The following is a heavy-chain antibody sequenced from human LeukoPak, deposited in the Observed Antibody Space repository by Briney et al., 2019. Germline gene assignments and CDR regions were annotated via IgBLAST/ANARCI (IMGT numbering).Heavy chain of an antibody. V-gene: IGHV3-11*01. D-gene: IGHD2-2*01. CDR2: ISSSGGPI. CDR3: AGKSPAAAAFDY. Sequence: GGSLRLSCAASGFTFSDYYMSWIRQAPGKGLEWISYISSSGGPIYYADSVKGRFTVSRDNTKNSLYLQMNSLRAEDTAVYYCAGKSPAAAAFDYWGQGSLVTVSS. J-gene: IGHJ4*02. CDR1: GFTFSDYY.